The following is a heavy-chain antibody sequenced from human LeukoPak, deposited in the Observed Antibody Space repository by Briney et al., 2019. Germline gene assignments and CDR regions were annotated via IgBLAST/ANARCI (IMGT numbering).Heavy chain of an antibody. CDR2: FSYDGSDI. D-gene: IGHD6-19*01. CDR3: VKEQSSGGYRVADY. V-gene: IGHV3-30*18. CDR1: GFTFSNCG. J-gene: IGHJ4*02. Sequence: PGRPLRLSCTASGFTFSNCGMHWVPQAPGKRLEWVAVFSYDGSDIYYGVSVKGRFTISRDISKNTLYLQMNSLRAEDTAVYYCVKEQSSGGYRVADYWGQGTLVTVSS.